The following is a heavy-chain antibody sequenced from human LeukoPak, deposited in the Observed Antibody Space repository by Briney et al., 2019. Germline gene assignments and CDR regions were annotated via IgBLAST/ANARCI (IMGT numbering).Heavy chain of an antibody. CDR1: GFSFSSYW. CDR2: INQDGSEK. D-gene: IGHD3-10*01. Sequence: GGSLRLSCADSGFSFSSYWMTWVRQAPGKGLEWVANINQDGSEKNHVDSVKGRFTISRDNAKKSLWLQMNSLRADDTAVYYCTTDRGFSTLDDWGQGTLVTVSS. J-gene: IGHJ4*02. CDR3: TTDRGFSTLDD. V-gene: IGHV3-7*01.